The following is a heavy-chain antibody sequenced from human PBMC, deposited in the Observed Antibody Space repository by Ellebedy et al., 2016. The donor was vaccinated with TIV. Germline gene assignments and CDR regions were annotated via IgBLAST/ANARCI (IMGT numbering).Heavy chain of an antibody. D-gene: IGHD5-18*01. CDR1: GFTFSSYW. CDR2: VNLDGSTT. CDR3: TREGIRPLDY. V-gene: IGHV3-74*01. Sequence: PGGSLRLSYTASGFTFSSYWMHWVRQAPGKGLVWVSRVNLDGSTTNYADSVKGRFTISRDNAKSTLYLQMSSLKAEDTAVYYCTREGIRPLDYWGQGVLVTVSS. J-gene: IGHJ4*02.